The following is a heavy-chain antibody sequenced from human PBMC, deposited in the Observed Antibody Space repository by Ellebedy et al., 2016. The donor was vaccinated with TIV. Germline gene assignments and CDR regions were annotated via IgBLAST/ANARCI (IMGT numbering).Heavy chain of an antibody. D-gene: IGHD3-16*02. J-gene: IGHJ4*02. V-gene: IGHV3-11*06. Sequence: GESLKISCAASGFTFRDYYMSWIRQAPGKGLEWVSYISSTSTYTNYTDSVKGRFTISRDNAKNSLYLQMNSLRDEDTAVYYCERNGYEDVWGSYHHDSWGQGTLVTVSS. CDR2: ISSTSTYT. CDR1: GFTFRDYY. CDR3: ERNGYEDVWGSYHHDS.